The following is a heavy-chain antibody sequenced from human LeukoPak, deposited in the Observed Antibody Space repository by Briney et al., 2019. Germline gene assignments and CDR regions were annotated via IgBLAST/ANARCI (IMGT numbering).Heavy chain of an antibody. D-gene: IGHD3-10*01. V-gene: IGHV3-7*01. J-gene: IGHJ4*02. CDR1: GFIFSNYW. CDR2: MNQDGSEK. CDR3: AKDLGRGVKYYFDY. Sequence: PGGSLRLSCAASGFIFSNYWMSWVRQAPGKGLEWVANMNQDGSEKYYVGSVKGRFTISRDNADNSLYLQMNSLRAEDTAVYYCAKDLGRGVKYYFDYWGQGTLVTVSS.